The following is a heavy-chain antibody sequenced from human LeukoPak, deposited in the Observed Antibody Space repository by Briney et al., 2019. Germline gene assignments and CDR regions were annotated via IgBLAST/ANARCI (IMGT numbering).Heavy chain of an antibody. D-gene: IGHD1-26*01. Sequence: ASVKVSCKASGYTFTSHGISWVRQAPGQGLEWMGWINPNSGGTNYAQKFQSRVTMTRDTSISTAYMELSRLRSDDTAVYYCARVTTVGATYAFDIWGQGTMVTVSS. V-gene: IGHV1-2*02. CDR3: ARVTTVGATYAFDI. J-gene: IGHJ3*02. CDR1: GYTFTSHG. CDR2: INPNSGGT.